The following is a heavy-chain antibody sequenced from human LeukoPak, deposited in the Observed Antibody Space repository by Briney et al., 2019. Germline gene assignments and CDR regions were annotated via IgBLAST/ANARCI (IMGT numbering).Heavy chain of an antibody. D-gene: IGHD6-13*01. Sequence: SQTLSLTCTVSDGSISSGSYYWTWIRQPAGKGLEWIGRISTSGSTNYNPSLKSRVTISADTSKNQFSLKLNSVTAADTAVYYCARAAAAGLDSWGQGTLDTVSS. CDR2: ISTSGST. V-gene: IGHV4-61*02. J-gene: IGHJ4*02. CDR1: DGSISSGSYY. CDR3: ARAAAAGLDS.